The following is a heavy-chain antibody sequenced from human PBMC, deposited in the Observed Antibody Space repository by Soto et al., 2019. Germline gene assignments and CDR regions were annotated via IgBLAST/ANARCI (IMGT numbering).Heavy chain of an antibody. Sequence: GSLRLSCAASGFTFSSYAMHWVRQAPGKGLEWVAVISYDGSNKYYADSVKGRFTISRDNSKNTLYLQMNSLRAEDTAVYYCARGPQMAGTVYFDYWRQGTLVTVSS. CDR2: ISYDGSNK. CDR3: ARGPQMAGTVYFDY. CDR1: GFTFSSYA. V-gene: IGHV3-30-3*01. D-gene: IGHD6-19*01. J-gene: IGHJ4*02.